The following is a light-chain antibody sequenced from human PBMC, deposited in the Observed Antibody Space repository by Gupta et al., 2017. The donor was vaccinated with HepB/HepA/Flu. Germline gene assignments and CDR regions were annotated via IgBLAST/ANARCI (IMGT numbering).Light chain of an antibody. Sequence: EIVMTQSPATLSVSPGERATLSCRASQSISSNLVWYQQRPGQAPRLLIYGASTRATGIPASFSGSGVGTECNLTINSRQSDDFEVYYCQHETNRHPELTFGHGTKVDIK. V-gene: IGKV3-15*01. CDR1: QSISSN. CDR3: QHETNRHPELT. J-gene: IGKJ3*01. CDR2: GAS.